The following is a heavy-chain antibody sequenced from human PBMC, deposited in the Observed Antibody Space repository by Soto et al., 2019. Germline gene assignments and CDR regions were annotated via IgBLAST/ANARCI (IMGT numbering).Heavy chain of an antibody. V-gene: IGHV3-30*18. J-gene: IGHJ3*02. CDR3: AKIGKDIVLVTAAMGGDI. CDR2: ISYDGSKK. Sequence: QVQLVESGGGVVQPGRSLRLSWAASGFTFRSYGMHWVRQVPGKGLEWVAVISYDGSKKYYADSVKGRFTISRDNSKNTLYLEMDSLRAEDTAVYYCAKIGKDIVLVTAAMGGDIWGQGTMGTVSS. CDR1: GFTFRSYG. D-gene: IGHD2-2*01.